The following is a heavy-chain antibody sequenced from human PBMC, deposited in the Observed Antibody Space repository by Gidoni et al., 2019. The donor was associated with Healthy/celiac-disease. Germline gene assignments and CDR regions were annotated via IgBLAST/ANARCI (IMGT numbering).Heavy chain of an antibody. D-gene: IGHD2-2*02. CDR1: GFTFSSSA. J-gene: IGHJ5*02. CDR2: ISGTGGST. Sequence: EVQLLESGGALVQPGGSLRLSCAASGFTFSSSALSWVRQAPGKGLEWVSAISGTGGSTFYADSVKDRFTISRDNSKNTLYLQMNSLRAEDTAVYYCAKERGGYCSSSSCYTSSWFDPWGQGTLVTVSS. V-gene: IGHV3-23*01. CDR3: AKERGGYCSSSSCYTSSWFDP.